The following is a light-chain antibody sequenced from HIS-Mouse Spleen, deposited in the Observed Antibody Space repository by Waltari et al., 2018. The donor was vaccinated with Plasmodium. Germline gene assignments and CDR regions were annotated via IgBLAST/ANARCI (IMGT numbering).Light chain of an antibody. CDR3: CSYAGSSTFV. J-gene: IGLJ3*02. V-gene: IGLV2-23*03. Sequence: QSALTQPASVSGSPGQSVPISFPGTSRCVWGYNLVSWYQPQPGKAPQLMVYEGSKRPSGVSNRFSGSKSGNTASLTISGLQAEDEADYYCCSYAGSSTFVFGGGTKLTVL. CDR2: EGS. CDR1: SRCVWGYNL.